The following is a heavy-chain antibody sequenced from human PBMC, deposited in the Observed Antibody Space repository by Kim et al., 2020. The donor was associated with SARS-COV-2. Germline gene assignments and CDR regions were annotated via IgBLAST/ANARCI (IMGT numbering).Heavy chain of an antibody. Sequence: ASVKVSCKVSGYTLTELSMHWVRQAPGKGLEWMGGFDPEDGETIYAQKFQGRVTMTEDTSTDTAYMELSSLRSEDTAVYYCATDNWGRNYYGMDVWGQGTTVTVSS. CDR3: ATDNWGRNYYGMDV. D-gene: IGHD7-27*01. CDR2: FDPEDGET. V-gene: IGHV1-24*01. J-gene: IGHJ6*02. CDR1: GYTLTELS.